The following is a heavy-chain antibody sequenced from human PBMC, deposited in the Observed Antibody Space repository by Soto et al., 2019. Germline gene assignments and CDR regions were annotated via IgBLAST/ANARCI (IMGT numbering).Heavy chain of an antibody. CDR1: GFTVGSNY. V-gene: IGHV3-53*01. J-gene: IGHJ4*02. CDR3: AKDGRGSGSHYNSFGY. CDR2: IYSTGTT. D-gene: IGHD3-10*01. Sequence: EVQLVESGGGLIQPGGSLKLSCAASGFTVGSNYMSWVRQAPGKGLEWVSLIYSTGTTKYADSVKGRSTVSRDNAKNRLYLQMNSLRAEDTDVYYCAKDGRGSGSHYNSFGYWGQGTLVTVSS.